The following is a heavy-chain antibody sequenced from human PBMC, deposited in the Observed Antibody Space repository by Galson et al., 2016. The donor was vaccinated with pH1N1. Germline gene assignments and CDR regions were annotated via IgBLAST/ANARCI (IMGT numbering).Heavy chain of an antibody. V-gene: IGHV3-48*03. CDR3: ARVGAYDDYHAFKWFDP. CDR2: ISSNSSTI. CDR1: GFTFSSYE. D-gene: IGHD4-17*01. J-gene: IGHJ5*01. Sequence: SLRLSCAASGFTFSSYEMNWVRQAPGKGLEWVSYISSNSSTIHYADSVKGRFTISRDNAKNSLYLHMDSLRAEDTAVYYCARVGAYDDYHAFKWFDPWGQGTLVAVSS.